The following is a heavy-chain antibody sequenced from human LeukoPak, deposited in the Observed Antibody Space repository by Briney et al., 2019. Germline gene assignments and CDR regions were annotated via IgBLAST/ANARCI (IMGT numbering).Heavy chain of an antibody. CDR3: ARGLGYYYDSSGYYYFDY. D-gene: IGHD3-22*01. CDR1: GGSISSGDYY. V-gene: IGHV4-61*08. CDR2: IYYSGST. J-gene: IGHJ4*02. Sequence: SETPSLTCTVSGGSISSGDYYWSWIRQPPGKGLEWIGYIYYSGSTNYNPSLKSRVTISVDTSKNQFSLKLSSVTAADTAVYYCARGLGYYYDSSGYYYFDYWGQGTLVTVSS.